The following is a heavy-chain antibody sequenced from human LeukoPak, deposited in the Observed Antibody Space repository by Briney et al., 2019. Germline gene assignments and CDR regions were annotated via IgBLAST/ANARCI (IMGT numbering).Heavy chain of an antibody. J-gene: IGHJ4*02. CDR3: ARGSDSGSQGY. D-gene: IGHD1-26*01. CDR2: INHSGST. Sequence: PSETLSLTCAVYGGSFSGYYWSWIRQPPGKGLEWIGEINHSGSTNYNPSLKSRVTISVDTSKNQFSLKLSSVTAADTAVYYCARGSDSGSQGYWGQGTLVTVSS. CDR1: GGSFSGYY. V-gene: IGHV4-34*01.